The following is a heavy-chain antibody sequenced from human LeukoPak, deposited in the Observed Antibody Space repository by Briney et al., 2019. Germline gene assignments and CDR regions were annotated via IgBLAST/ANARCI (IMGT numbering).Heavy chain of an antibody. V-gene: IGHV4-34*01. J-gene: IGHJ6*03. Sequence: SETLSLTCAVYGGSFSGYYWSWIRQPPGKGLEWIGSIYYSGSTYYNPSLKSRVTISVDTSKNQFSLKLSSVTAADTAVYYCARAVISTYSSSWTLSYYYYYMDVWGKGTTVTVSS. CDR3: ARAVISTYSSSWTLSYYYYYMDV. CDR2: IYYSGST. D-gene: IGHD6-13*01. CDR1: GGSFSGYY.